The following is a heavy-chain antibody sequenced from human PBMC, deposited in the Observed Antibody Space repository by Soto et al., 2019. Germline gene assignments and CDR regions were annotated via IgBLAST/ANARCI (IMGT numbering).Heavy chain of an antibody. D-gene: IGHD4-17*01. Sequence: GVPVKVSCKACGYRFDTCCSGWALQAPGQGLEWMGIINPSGGSTSYAQKFQGRVTMTRDTSTSTVYMELSSLRSEDTAVYYCARSVTTGVFDIWGKGTMVTVSS. CDR1: GYRFDTCC. CDR2: INPSGGST. J-gene: IGHJ3*02. V-gene: IGHV1-46*02. CDR3: ARSVTTGVFDI.